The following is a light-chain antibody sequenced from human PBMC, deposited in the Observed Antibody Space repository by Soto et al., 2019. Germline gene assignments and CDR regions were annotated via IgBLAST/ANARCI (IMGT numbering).Light chain of an antibody. CDR2: DVN. CDR1: SSDVGGYNY. CDR3: SSYTSSKTLV. V-gene: IGLV2-14*03. J-gene: IGLJ1*01. Sequence: QSVLTQPASVSGSPGQSITISCTGTSSDVGGYNYVSWYQQYPGKAPKVMIYDVNNRPSGVSNRFSGSKSGNTASLTISGLQPDDEADYYCSSYTSSKTLVFGTGTKVTVL.